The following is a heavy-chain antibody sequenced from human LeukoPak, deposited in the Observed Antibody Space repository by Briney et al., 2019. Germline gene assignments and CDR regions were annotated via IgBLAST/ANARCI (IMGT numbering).Heavy chain of an antibody. Sequence: GGSLRLSCVASGFTFSNYWMHWVRQAPGKGLEWVANIKQDGSEKFYVDSVKGRFTISRDNAKNSLYLQMNSLRAEDTAVYYCARGRYSSRSGGYYFDIWGQGTLVTVSS. CDR2: IKQDGSEK. D-gene: IGHD2-2*01. V-gene: IGHV3-7*01. CDR3: ARGRYSSRSGGYYFDI. J-gene: IGHJ4*02. CDR1: GFTFSNYW.